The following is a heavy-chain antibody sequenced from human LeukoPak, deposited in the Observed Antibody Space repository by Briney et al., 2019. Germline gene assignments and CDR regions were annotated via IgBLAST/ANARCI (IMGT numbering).Heavy chain of an antibody. J-gene: IGHJ3*02. CDR1: GFTFTSYA. CDR2: ISGSGSDT. V-gene: IGHV3-23*01. D-gene: IGHD3-16*01. Sequence: GGSLRLSCAASGFTFTSYAMTWVRQAPGKGLEWVSGISGSGSDTYYADSVNGRFTIFRDNFKNTLYLQMHSLRAEDTAIYYCAKDRNYDTGLGAFDIWGQGTMVTVSS. CDR3: AKDRNYDTGLGAFDI.